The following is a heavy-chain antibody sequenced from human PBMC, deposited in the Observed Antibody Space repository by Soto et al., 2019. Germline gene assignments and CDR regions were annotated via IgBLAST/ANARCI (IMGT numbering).Heavy chain of an antibody. D-gene: IGHD2-21*01. CDR3: ARDQYSNFDY. V-gene: IGHV1-18*01. J-gene: IGHJ4*02. CDR2: MSAYNGNT. CDR1: GYTFTSYG. Sequence: AALKVSCKASGYTFTSYGISWVRQAPGQGLEWVGWMSAYNGNTNYAQKLQGRGTMTRDTSTSTAYMELRSLRSDDTAVYYCARDQYSNFDYWGQGSLVTVSS.